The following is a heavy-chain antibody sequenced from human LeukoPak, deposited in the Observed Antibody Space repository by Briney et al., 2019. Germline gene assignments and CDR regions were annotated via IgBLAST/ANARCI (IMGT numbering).Heavy chain of an antibody. D-gene: IGHD3/OR15-3a*01. CDR2: IYYSGST. Sequence: PSETLSPTCTVSGGSISSGSSYWGWIRQHPGKGLEWIGSIYYSGSTYYNPSLKSRLTVSMDTSKNQFSLKLTSVTAADTAVYFCATSRNVDQFDIWGQGTMVTVSS. V-gene: IGHV4-31*03. CDR3: ATSRNVDQFDI. J-gene: IGHJ3*02. CDR1: GGSISSGSSY.